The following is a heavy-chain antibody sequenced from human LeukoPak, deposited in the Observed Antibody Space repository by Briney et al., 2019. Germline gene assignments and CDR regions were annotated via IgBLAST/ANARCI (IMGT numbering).Heavy chain of an antibody. Sequence: ASVKVSCKASGYTFTGYYMHWVRQAPGQGLEWMGRINPNSGGTNYAQKFQGRVTMTRDTSISTAYMELSRLRSDDTAMYYCARDESGYDFAYWGQGTLVTLSS. V-gene: IGHV1-2*06. J-gene: IGHJ4*02. CDR1: GYTFTGYY. D-gene: IGHD5-12*01. CDR2: INPNSGGT. CDR3: ARDESGYDFAY.